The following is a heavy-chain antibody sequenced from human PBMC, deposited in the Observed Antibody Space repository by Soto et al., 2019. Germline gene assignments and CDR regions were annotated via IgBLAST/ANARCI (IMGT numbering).Heavy chain of an antibody. CDR2: ISGSGIST. J-gene: IGHJ6*02. V-gene: IGHV3-23*01. D-gene: IGHD4-4*01. Sequence: GGSLRLSCAASGSTFSTYPMSWVRQAPGKGLEWVSGISGSGISTYYTDSVKGRFTISRDNSKNTVFLQMNSLRDEDTAVYYCVKPPVITASYYYYDMDVWGQGTTVTVS. CDR1: GSTFSTYP. CDR3: VKPPVITASYYYYDMDV.